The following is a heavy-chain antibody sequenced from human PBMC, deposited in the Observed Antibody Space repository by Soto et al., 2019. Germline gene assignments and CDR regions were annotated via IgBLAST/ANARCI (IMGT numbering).Heavy chain of an antibody. CDR3: ARQRTTVVTQAYFDN. CDR1: GESISSSSYY. V-gene: IGHV4-39*01. D-gene: IGHD2-21*02. Sequence: KTSETLSLTCIVSGESISSSSYYWGWIRQPPGKGLEWIGSIYYSGRTYYNPSFKSRVTISIDASKNQFSLKLSSVTATDTAVYYCARQRTTVVTQAYFDNWGQGALVTVSS. CDR2: IYYSGRT. J-gene: IGHJ4*02.